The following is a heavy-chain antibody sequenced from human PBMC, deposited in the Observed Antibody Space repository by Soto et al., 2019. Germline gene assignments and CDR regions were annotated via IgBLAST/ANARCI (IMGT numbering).Heavy chain of an antibody. CDR2: IYYSGST. CDR1: GGSISSYY. J-gene: IGHJ6*02. Sequence: SETLSLTCTVSGGSISSYYWSWIRQPPGKGLEWIGYIYYSGSTNYNPSLNSRFTISVDTSKNQFSLKLSFVTAADTAVYYCARAGVPDYYDSSGYYWGYYYYYGMDVWGQGTTVTVSS. D-gene: IGHD3-22*01. V-gene: IGHV4-59*01. CDR3: ARAGVPDYYDSSGYYWGYYYYYGMDV.